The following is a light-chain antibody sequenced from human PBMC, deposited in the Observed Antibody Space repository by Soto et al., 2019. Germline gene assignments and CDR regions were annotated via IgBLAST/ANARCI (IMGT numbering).Light chain of an antibody. CDR2: GAS. V-gene: IGKV3-20*01. CDR1: QSVSSSY. CDR3: QQYGSSPLT. J-gene: IGKJ4*01. Sequence: EIVLTQSPGTLSLSPGERATLSCRASQSVSSSYLAWYQHKPGQAPRVLIYGASSRATGIPDRFSGSGSGTDFTLTMSRLEPEDFAVYFCQQYGSSPLTFGGGTKVEIK.